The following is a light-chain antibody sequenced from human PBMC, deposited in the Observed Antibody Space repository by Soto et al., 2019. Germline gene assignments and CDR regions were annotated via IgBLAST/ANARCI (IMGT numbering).Light chain of an antibody. V-gene: IGKV3-20*01. Sequence: EVVLTQSPGTLSLSPRERATLSCRASQSVSNNYLAWYQHKPGQAPRLLIYGASNRAAGIPDRFSGSGSGPDFTLTISRLEPEDFAVYYCQQYSASPRTFGQGTLVEVK. CDR3: QQYSASPRT. CDR1: QSVSNNY. J-gene: IGKJ1*01. CDR2: GAS.